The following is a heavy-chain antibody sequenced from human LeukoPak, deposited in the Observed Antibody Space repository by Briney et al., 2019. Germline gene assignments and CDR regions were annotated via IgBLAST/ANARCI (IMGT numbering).Heavy chain of an antibody. V-gene: IGHV4-30-4*07. Sequence: NPSQTLSLTCAVSGGSISSGGYSWSWIRQPPGKAMEFIAHIYYTGNTYFNPSLKSRVTISVDTSKNQFSLKLSSVTAADTAVYYCARVLAAAGNNWFDPWGQGTLVTVSS. CDR3: ARVLAAAGNNWFDP. CDR1: GGSISSGGYS. D-gene: IGHD6-13*01. J-gene: IGHJ5*02. CDR2: IYYTGNT.